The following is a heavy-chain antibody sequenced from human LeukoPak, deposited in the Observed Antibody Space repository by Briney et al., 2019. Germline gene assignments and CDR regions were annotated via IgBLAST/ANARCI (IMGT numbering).Heavy chain of an antibody. Sequence: SETLSLTCSDSGGSISSYYWSWIRQPAGKGLEWIGRIYTSGRTNYSPSLKSRVTISVDRSKNQFSLKLSSVTAADTAVYYCARDRAAAGTSFDYWGQGTLVTVSS. J-gene: IGHJ4*02. CDR3: ARDRAAAGTSFDY. V-gene: IGHV4-4*07. CDR1: GGSISSYY. CDR2: IYTSGRT. D-gene: IGHD6-13*01.